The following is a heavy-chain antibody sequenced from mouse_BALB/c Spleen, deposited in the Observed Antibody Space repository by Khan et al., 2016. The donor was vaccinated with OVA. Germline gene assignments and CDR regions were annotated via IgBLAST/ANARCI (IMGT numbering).Heavy chain of an antibody. Sequence: EVQLQESGPGLVKPSQSLSLTCTVTGYSITSGYGWNWIRQFPGNKLEWMGYISYSGSTNYNPSLKSRISITRDTANNLFFLQLNSVTTEDTATYYCARTARIKYWGQGTTLSFSS. V-gene: IGHV3-2*02. J-gene: IGHJ2*01. CDR2: ISYSGST. CDR1: GYSITSGYG. CDR3: ARTARIKY. D-gene: IGHD1-2*01.